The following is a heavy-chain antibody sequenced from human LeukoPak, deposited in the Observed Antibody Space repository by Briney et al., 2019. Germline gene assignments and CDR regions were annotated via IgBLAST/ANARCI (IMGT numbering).Heavy chain of an antibody. CDR3: ARVESFNWFDP. D-gene: IGHD1-1*01. CDR1: GFTVSNNF. Sequence: GGSLRLSCAASGFTVSNNFMTWVRQDPGKGMEWVSVIFSGGSTYYADSVRGRFTISRDNSKNTLYLQMNSLRAADTAFYYCARVESFNWFDPWGQGTLVTVSS. CDR2: IFSGGST. J-gene: IGHJ5*02. V-gene: IGHV3-53*01.